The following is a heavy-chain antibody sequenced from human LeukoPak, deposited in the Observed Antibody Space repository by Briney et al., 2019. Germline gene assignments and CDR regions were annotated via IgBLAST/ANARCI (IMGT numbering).Heavy chain of an antibody. V-gene: IGHV3-53*01. CDR2: IYSGGST. J-gene: IGHJ4*02. Sequence: GGSLRLSCAASGFTVSSNYMSWVRQAPGKGLEWISVIYSGGSTYYADSVKGRFTISRDNAKNSLYLQMNSLRAEDTAVYYCARARQWLAIYYFDYWGQGTLVTVSS. CDR3: ARARQWLAIYYFDY. CDR1: GFTVSSNY. D-gene: IGHD6-19*01.